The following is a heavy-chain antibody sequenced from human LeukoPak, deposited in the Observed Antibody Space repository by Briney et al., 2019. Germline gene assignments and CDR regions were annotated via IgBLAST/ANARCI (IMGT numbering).Heavy chain of an antibody. D-gene: IGHD6-13*01. Sequence: SETLSLTCTISGGSISSYYWSWIRQPPGKGLEWIGYIYYSGSTNYNPSLKSRVTISVDTSKNQFSLKLSSVTAADTAVYYCARGPGYSADWGQGTLVTVSS. CDR3: ARGPGYSAD. J-gene: IGHJ4*02. V-gene: IGHV4-59*01. CDR1: GGSISSYY. CDR2: IYYSGST.